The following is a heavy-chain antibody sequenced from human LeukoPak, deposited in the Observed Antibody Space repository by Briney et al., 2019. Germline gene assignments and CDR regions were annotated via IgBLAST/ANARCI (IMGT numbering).Heavy chain of an antibody. CDR3: ARPLGSSSSGFVY. D-gene: IGHD6-6*01. J-gene: IGHJ4*02. CDR2: VSPDGSST. Sequence: GGSLRLSCAASGFTFSSYSMHWVRQAPGKGLVWVSRVSPDGSSTSYADSVKGRFTISRDNAKNTLYLQMNSLKAEDTAVYYCARPLGSSSSGFVYWGQGTPVTVSS. CDR1: GFTFSSYS. V-gene: IGHV3-74*01.